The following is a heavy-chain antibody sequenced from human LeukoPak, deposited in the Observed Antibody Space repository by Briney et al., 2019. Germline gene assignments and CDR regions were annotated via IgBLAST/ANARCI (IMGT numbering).Heavy chain of an antibody. D-gene: IGHD2-2*02. J-gene: IGHJ6*01. CDR3: ARGVGSTSCYSPLCYYYGMDV. CDR1: GYTFTGYY. Sequence: AAVKLCCKASGYTFTGYYMHWVRQAPGQGLEWMGWINPNSGGTNYAQKFQGRVTMTRDTSISTAYMELSRLRSDDTAVYYCARGVGSTSCYSPLCYYYGMDVWGEGTTVPVSS. CDR2: INPNSGGT. V-gene: IGHV1-2*02.